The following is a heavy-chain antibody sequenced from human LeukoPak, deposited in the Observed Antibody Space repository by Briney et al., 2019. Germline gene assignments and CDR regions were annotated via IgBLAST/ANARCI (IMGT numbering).Heavy chain of an antibody. D-gene: IGHD6-19*01. CDR1: GFTFSSYG. CDR3: ARAVKGSGWYDGYFQH. J-gene: IGHJ1*01. Sequence: GGSLRLSCAASGFTFSSYGMHWVRQAPGKGLEWVAVISYDGSNKYSADSVKGRFTISRDNSKNTLYLQMNSLRAEDTAVYYCARAVKGSGWYDGYFQHWGQGTLVTVSS. V-gene: IGHV3-30*03. CDR2: ISYDGSNK.